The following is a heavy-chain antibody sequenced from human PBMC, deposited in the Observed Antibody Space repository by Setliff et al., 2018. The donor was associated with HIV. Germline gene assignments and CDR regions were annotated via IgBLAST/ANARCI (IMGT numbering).Heavy chain of an antibody. J-gene: IGHJ4*02. CDR2: INPKSGDT. D-gene: IGHD6-19*01. V-gene: IGHV1-2*02. Sequence: ASVKVSCKASGYMFTDYYIHWVRQAPGQGLEWMGWINPKSGDTKYGQSFQGRVTMTRDTSISTAYMNLSGLRSNDTAVYYCTRGTAVADTNTQPFKYWGQGALVTVSS. CDR1: GYMFTDYY. CDR3: TRGTAVADTNTQPFKY.